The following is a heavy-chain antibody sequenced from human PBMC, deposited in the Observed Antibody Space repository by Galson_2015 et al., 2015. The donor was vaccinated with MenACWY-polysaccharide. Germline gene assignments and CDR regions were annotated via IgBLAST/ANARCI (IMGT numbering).Heavy chain of an antibody. CDR3: ARERGKKDDSSRYYRDYYGMDV. CDR1: GDSVSSNSAA. CDR2: TYYRSKWYN. Sequence: CAISGDSVSSNSAAWNWIRQSPSRGLEWLGRTYYRSKWYNDYAVSVKSRITINPDTSKNQFSLQLNSVTPEDTAVYYCARERGKKDDSSRYYRDYYGMDVWGQGTTVTVSS. J-gene: IGHJ6*02. V-gene: IGHV6-1*01. D-gene: IGHD3-22*01.